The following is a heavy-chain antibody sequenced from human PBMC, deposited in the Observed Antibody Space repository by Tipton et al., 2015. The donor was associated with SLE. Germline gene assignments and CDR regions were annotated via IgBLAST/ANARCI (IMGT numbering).Heavy chain of an antibody. D-gene: IGHD3-22*01. CDR2: IYHSGGT. Sequence: TLSLTCTVSGDSISSSSYYWGWIRQPPGKGLEWIGSIYHSGGTSYSPSLQSRVTISLDTSKNHFSLKLRSMTAAATAVYYCARPSHDESSGYYYAFAFDIWGQGTMVTVSS. J-gene: IGHJ3*02. V-gene: IGHV4-39*07. CDR1: GDSISSSSYY. CDR3: ARPSHDESSGYYYAFAFDI.